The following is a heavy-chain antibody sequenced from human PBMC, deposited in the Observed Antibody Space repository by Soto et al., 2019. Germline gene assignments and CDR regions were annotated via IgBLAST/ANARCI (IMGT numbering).Heavy chain of an antibody. D-gene: IGHD2-15*01. Sequence: QVQLQESGPGLVKPSGTLSLTCAVSSGSISSSNWWSWVRQPPGKGLEWIGEIYHSGSTNYNPSLKSRVTRSVDKSKNQLSLKLSSVPAADTAVYYCARVYCSGGSCYPRYYYYMDVWGKGTTVTVSS. CDR1: SGSISSSNW. CDR3: ARVYCSGGSCYPRYYYYMDV. J-gene: IGHJ6*03. CDR2: IYHSGST. V-gene: IGHV4-4*02.